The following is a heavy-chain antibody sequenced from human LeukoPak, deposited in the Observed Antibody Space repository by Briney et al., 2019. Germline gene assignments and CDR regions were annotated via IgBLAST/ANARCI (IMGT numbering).Heavy chain of an antibody. CDR3: ARDLDPLNY. CDR2: ISSSGSTI. Sequence: PGGSLRLSCAASGFTFSGYNLNWVRQAPGKGLEWVSYISSSGSTIYHADSVKGRFTISRDNAKNSLFLQMNSLRAEDTAVYYCARDLDPLNYWGQGTLVTVSS. J-gene: IGHJ4*02. V-gene: IGHV3-48*01. CDR1: GFTFSGYN. D-gene: IGHD3/OR15-3a*01.